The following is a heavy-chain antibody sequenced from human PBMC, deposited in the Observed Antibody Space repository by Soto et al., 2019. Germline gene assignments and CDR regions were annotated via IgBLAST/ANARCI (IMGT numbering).Heavy chain of an antibody. CDR3: AKNYGNAFDI. J-gene: IGHJ3*02. CDR2: IYYNGST. V-gene: IGHV4-59*01. CDR1: GGSISSYY. D-gene: IGHD3-10*01. Sequence: PSETLSLTCTVSGGSISSYYWSCIRQPPGKGLEWIGYIYYNGSTNYNPSLKSRVTISVDTSKNQFSLKLSSVTAADTAVYYCAKNYGNAFDIWGQGTMVTVSS.